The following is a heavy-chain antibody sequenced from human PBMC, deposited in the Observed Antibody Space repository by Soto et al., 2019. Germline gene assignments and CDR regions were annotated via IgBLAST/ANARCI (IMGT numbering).Heavy chain of an antibody. Sequence: SETLSLTCAVYGGSFSGYYWSWIRQPPGKGLEWIGEINHSGSTNYNPSLKSRVTISVDTSKNQFSLKLSSVTAADTAVYYCARGLLGYDFWGGYYQRWFDPWGQGTLVTVSS. CDR1: GGSFSGYY. CDR2: INHSGST. D-gene: IGHD3-3*01. V-gene: IGHV4-34*01. CDR3: ARGLLGYDFWGGYYQRWFDP. J-gene: IGHJ5*02.